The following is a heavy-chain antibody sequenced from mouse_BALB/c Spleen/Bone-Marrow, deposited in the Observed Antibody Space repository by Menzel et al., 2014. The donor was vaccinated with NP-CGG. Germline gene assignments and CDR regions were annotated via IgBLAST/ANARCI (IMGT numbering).Heavy chain of an antibody. V-gene: IGHV5-17*02. D-gene: IGHD4-1*01. CDR1: GFTFSSYG. Sequence: DVQLQESGGGLVQPGGSRTLSCAASGFTFSSYGMHWVCQAPEKGLEWVAYISSGSSTIFYADTVKGRFTISRDNPKNTLFLQMTSLRSEDTAMYYCTRGGNWEDFDYWGQGTTLTVSS. J-gene: IGHJ2*01. CDR2: ISSGSSTI. CDR3: TRGGNWEDFDY.